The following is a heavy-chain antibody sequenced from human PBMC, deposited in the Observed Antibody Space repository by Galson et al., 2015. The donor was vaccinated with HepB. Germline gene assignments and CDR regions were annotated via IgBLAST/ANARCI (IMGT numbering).Heavy chain of an antibody. Sequence: TLSLTCTVSAGSISSGGYYWSWIRQHPGNGLEWIGYIYDSGSTYYNPSLKSRVTISVDTSKNQFSLKLSSVTAADTAVYYCARVDSSPSNWFDPWGQGTLVTVSS. D-gene: IGHD6-19*01. V-gene: IGHV4-31*03. CDR3: ARVDSSPSNWFDP. J-gene: IGHJ5*02. CDR2: IYDSGST. CDR1: AGSISSGGYY.